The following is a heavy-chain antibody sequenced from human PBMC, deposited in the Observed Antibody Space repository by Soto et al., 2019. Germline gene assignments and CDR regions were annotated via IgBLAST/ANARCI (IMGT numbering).Heavy chain of an antibody. V-gene: IGHV3-23*01. CDR1: GVTFINHA. CDR3: VRGYRLSDY. Sequence: PGGSLRLSCAASGVTFINHAMTGVRQPPGKGLAWVSTIDGSGGTTYYADSVKGRFSISRDNSKSTLYLQMDSLRAEDTAVYYCVRGYRLSDYCGQGTLVTVSS. CDR2: IDGSGGTT. D-gene: IGHD5-12*01. J-gene: IGHJ4*02.